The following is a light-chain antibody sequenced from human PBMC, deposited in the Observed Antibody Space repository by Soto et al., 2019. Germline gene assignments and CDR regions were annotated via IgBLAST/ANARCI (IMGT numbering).Light chain of an antibody. V-gene: IGKV1-5*01. CDR3: QQYNSYSRT. CDR1: QSISSW. CDR2: DAS. J-gene: IGKJ1*01. Sequence: DIQMTQSPSTLSASVGDRVTITCLASQSISSWLAWYQQKPGKAPKLLIYDASSLESGVPSRFSGSGSGTEFTLTISSLQPDDFATYYCQQYNSYSRTFGQGTKVETK.